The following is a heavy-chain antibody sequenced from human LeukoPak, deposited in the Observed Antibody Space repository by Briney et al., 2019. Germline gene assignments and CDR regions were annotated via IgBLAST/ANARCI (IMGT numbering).Heavy chain of an antibody. CDR3: ARGGEYDILTGYYH. Sequence: GGSLRLSCAASGFTFSSYGMHWVRQAPGKGLEWVAVISYDGSNKYYADSVKGRFTISRDNAKNSLYLQMNSLRAEDTAVYYCARGGEYDILTGYYHWGQGTLVTASS. J-gene: IGHJ4*02. CDR2: ISYDGSNK. V-gene: IGHV3-30*03. CDR1: GFTFSSYG. D-gene: IGHD3-9*01.